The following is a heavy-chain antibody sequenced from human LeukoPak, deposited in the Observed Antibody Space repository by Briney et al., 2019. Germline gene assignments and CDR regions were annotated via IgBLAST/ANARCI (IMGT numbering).Heavy chain of an antibody. J-gene: IGHJ4*02. CDR1: GYTFTGYY. CDR3: ARGARPYYDFWSGNTGGDY. V-gene: IGHV1-2*04. D-gene: IGHD3-3*01. CDR2: INPNSGGT. Sequence: ASVKVSCKASGYTFTGYYMHWVRQAPGQGLEWMGWINPNSGGTNYAQKFQGWVTMTRDTSISTAYMELSSLRSEDTAVYYCARGARPYYDFWSGNTGGDYWGQGTLVTVSS.